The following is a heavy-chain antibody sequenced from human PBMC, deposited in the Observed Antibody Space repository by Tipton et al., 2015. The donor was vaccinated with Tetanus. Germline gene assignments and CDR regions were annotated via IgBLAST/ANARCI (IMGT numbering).Heavy chain of an antibody. Sequence: LRLSCAVHGGSFRDYFWSWLRQSPGKGLEWIGEVNYAGSTNYNPSLKSRVSMSVDVSKKQLSLKLTSVTAADTAVYYCAASVVRWFDPWGQGTLATVSS. D-gene: IGHD3-22*01. CDR3: AASVVRWFDP. J-gene: IGHJ5*02. V-gene: IGHV4-34*07. CDR2: VNYAGST. CDR1: GGSFRDYF.